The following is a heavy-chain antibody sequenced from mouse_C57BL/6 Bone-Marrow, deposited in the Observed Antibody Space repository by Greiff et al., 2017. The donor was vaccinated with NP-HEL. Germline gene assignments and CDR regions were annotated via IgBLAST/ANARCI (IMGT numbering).Heavy chain of an antibody. CDR3: ARWYYYGSSVYFDY. J-gene: IGHJ2*01. V-gene: IGHV5-4*03. CDR2: ISDGGSYT. D-gene: IGHD1-1*01. CDR1: GFTFSSYA. Sequence: EVKVVESGGGLVKPGGSLKLSCAASGFTFSSYAMSWVRQTPEKRLAWVATISDGGSYTYYPDNVKGRFTISRDNAKNNLYLQMSHLKSEDTAMYYCARWYYYGSSVYFDYWGQGTTLTVSS.